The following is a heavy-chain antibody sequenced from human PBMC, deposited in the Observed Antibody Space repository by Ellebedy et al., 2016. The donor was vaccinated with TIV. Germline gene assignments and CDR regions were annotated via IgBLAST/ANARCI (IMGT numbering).Heavy chain of an antibody. J-gene: IGHJ5*02. D-gene: IGHD6-13*01. CDR2: ISDNGDTT. V-gene: IGHV3-23*01. CDR3: AKSGQQLVPPTGWFDP. CDR1: GFSFSTFA. Sequence: GESLKISCAASGFSFSTFAMIWVRQAPGKGLEWVSSISDNGDTTSYADSVRVRFTISRDNAKNSLFLQMNSLRAEDTAVYYCAKSGQQLVPPTGWFDPWGQGTLVSVSS.